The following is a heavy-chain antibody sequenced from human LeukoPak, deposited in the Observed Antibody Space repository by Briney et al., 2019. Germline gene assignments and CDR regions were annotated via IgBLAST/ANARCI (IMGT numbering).Heavy chain of an antibody. V-gene: IGHV3-7*04. Sequence: TGGSLRLSCAASGFTFSTYWMNWVRQAPGKGLEWVASIKPDGSEKYYVNSVKGRFTMSRDNAKNLMYVQMNSLRAEDAAIYSCARAWQKAFDIWGQGTMVTVSS. CDR2: IKPDGSEK. CDR3: ARAWQKAFDI. J-gene: IGHJ3*02. CDR1: GFTFSTYW.